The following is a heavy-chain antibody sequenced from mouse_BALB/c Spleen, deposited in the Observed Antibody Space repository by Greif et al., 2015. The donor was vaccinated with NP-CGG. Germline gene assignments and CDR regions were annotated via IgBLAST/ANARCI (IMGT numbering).Heavy chain of an antibody. D-gene: IGHD1-1*02. CDR1: GFSLTGYG. CDR3: ARHYAHYAMDY. Sequence: VKLVESGPGLVAPSQSLSITCTVSGFSLTGYGVNWVRQPPGKGLEWLGIIWGDGSTDYNSALKSRLSISKDNSKSXVFLKMNSLQTDDTARYYCARHYAHYAMDYWGQGTSVTVSS. CDR2: IWGDGST. V-gene: IGHV2-6-7*01. J-gene: IGHJ4*01.